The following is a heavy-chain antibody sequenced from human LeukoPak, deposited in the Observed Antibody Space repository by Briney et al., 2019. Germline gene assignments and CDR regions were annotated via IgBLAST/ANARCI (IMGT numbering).Heavy chain of an antibody. CDR3: AKVEDIVVVPAAKNWFDP. CDR1: GFTFSSYS. V-gene: IGHV3-21*05. CDR2: ISSSSDI. J-gene: IGHJ5*02. D-gene: IGHD2-2*01. Sequence: GGSLRLSCTASGFTFSSYSMNWVRQAPGKGLEWVSYISSSSDIYYADSVKGRFTISRDNSKNTLYLQMNSLGAEDTAVYYCAKVEDIVVVPAAKNWFDPWGQGTLVTVSS.